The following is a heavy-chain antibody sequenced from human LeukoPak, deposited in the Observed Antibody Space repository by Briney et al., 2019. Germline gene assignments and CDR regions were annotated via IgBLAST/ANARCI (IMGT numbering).Heavy chain of an antibody. J-gene: IGHJ4*02. CDR2: FDPEDGET. D-gene: IGHD1-26*01. CDR3: ATDGIVGATGFDY. V-gene: IGHV1-24*01. CDR1: GYTLTELS. Sequence: ASVKVSCTVSGYTLTELSMHWVRQAPGKGLEWMGGFDPEDGETIYARKFQGRVTMTEDTSTDTAYMELSSLRSEDTAVYYCATDGIVGATGFDYWGQGTLVTVSS.